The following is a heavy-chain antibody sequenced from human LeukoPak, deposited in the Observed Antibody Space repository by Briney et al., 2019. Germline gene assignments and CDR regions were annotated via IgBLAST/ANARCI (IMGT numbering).Heavy chain of an antibody. Sequence: SETLSLTCTVSGGSISSSSYYWGWTRQPPGKGLEWIGYIYHRGNTHYNPSLKSRITMSVDTSKSQFSLKLSSVTAADTAVYYCARESPRSTVTTRFDYWGQGSLVTVSS. V-gene: IGHV4-31*03. CDR3: ARESPRSTVTTRFDY. D-gene: IGHD4-17*01. J-gene: IGHJ4*02. CDR2: IYHRGNT. CDR1: GGSISSSSYY.